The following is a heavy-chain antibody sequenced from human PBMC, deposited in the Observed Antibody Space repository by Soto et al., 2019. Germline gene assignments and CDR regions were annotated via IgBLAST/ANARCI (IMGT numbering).Heavy chain of an antibody. CDR1: GFALTTSGVC. CDR3: VHTRVNSGRSY. J-gene: IGHJ4*02. Sequence: QLTLKESGPALVNPTQTLTLTCTFSGFALTTSGVCVGWIRKPPGKAPELLAVIHWNDDNHYSPIVEDRLTITKDTSNNPVALTMTTMHPADTATYYCVHTRVNSGRSYWCKGILGSVSS. V-gene: IGHV2-5*01. CDR2: IHWNDDN. D-gene: IGHD3-10*01.